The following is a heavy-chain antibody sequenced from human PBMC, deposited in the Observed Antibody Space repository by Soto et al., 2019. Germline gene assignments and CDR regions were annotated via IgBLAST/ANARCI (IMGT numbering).Heavy chain of an antibody. Sequence: GSLRLSCAASGFTFSPYEMSWVRQAPGKGLEWISYISSSGSTIHYADSVKGRFSISRDNAKKSLFLQMNSLRAEDTAVYYCVREAPCSNGVCQFDYWGRGTLVTVSS. CDR3: VREAPCSNGVCQFDY. CDR1: GFTFSPYE. V-gene: IGHV3-48*03. D-gene: IGHD2-8*01. CDR2: ISSSGSTI. J-gene: IGHJ4*02.